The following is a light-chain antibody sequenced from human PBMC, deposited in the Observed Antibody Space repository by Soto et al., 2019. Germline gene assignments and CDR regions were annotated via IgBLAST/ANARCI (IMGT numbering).Light chain of an antibody. CDR2: AAS. J-gene: IGKJ1*01. V-gene: IGKV1-39*01. CDR3: QQAYIIPRT. Sequence: DIQMTQSPSSLSASIGDRVTITCRASQSISIYLNWYQQKPGKAPKVLIYAASTLQSGVPSRFSGSGSGTDFTLTISNLQPEDFASYYCQQAYIIPRTFGPGTKV. CDR1: QSISIY.